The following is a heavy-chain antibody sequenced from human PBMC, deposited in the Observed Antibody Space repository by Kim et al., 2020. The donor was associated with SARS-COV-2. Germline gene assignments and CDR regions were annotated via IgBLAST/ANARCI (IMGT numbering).Heavy chain of an antibody. D-gene: IGHD5-12*01. Sequence: SLKGRDTISVGASKNQFSLKLSSVTAADTAVYYCARNGNGYDTLDYYFDYWGQGTLVTVSS. CDR3: ARNGNGYDTLDYYFDY. J-gene: IGHJ4*02. V-gene: IGHV4-39*01.